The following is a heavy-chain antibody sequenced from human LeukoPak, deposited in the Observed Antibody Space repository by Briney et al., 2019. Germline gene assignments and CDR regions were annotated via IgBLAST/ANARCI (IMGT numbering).Heavy chain of an antibody. CDR3: AKAPPRLTTVTTFLH. CDR2: ISGSGGST. Sequence: PGGSLRLSCAASGFTFSSYAMSWVRQAPGKGLEWVSAISGSGGSTYYADTVKGRFTISRDNSKNTLYLQMNSLRAEDTAVYYCAKAPPRLTTVTTFLHWGQGTLVTVSS. V-gene: IGHV3-23*01. D-gene: IGHD4-11*01. CDR1: GFTFSSYA. J-gene: IGHJ4*02.